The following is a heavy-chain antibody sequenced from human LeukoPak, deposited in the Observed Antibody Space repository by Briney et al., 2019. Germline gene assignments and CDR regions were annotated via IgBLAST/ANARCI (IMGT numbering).Heavy chain of an antibody. CDR2: ISFDGSNK. J-gene: IGHJ6*02. CDR3: AKDDSSGRAYSLDV. Sequence: GRSLRLSCAASGFTFRSYGIHWVRQTPGKGLEWVAVISFDGSNKYYANSVKGRFTIYRDNAKNTLYLQMNSLRVEDTAVYYCAKDDSSGRAYSLDVWGQGTTVTV. V-gene: IGHV3-30*18. D-gene: IGHD6-19*01. CDR1: GFTFRSYG.